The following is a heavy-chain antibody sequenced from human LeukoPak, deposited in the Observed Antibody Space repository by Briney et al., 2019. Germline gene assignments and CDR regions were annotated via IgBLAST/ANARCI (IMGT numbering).Heavy chain of an antibody. D-gene: IGHD6-13*01. Sequence: PGGSLRLSCAASGFTFSSYSMNWVRQAPGKGLEWVSSISSSSSYIYYADSVKDRFTISRDSAKNSLYLQMNSLRAEDTAVYYCARVYSPGIAAAGCDYWGQGTLVTVSS. J-gene: IGHJ4*02. V-gene: IGHV3-21*01. CDR3: ARVYSPGIAAAGCDY. CDR1: GFTFSSYS. CDR2: ISSSSSYI.